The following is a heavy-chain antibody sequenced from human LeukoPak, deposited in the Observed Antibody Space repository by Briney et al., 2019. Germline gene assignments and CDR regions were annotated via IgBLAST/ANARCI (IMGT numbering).Heavy chain of an antibody. V-gene: IGHV4-34*01. CDR3: ARDGDRGP. D-gene: IGHD7-27*01. CDR2: INHSGST. CDR1: GGSFSGYY. J-gene: IGHJ5*02. Sequence: PSETLSLTCAVYGGSFSGYYWSWIRQPPGKGLEWIGEINHSGSTNYNPSLKSRVTISVDTSKNQFSLKLSSVTAADTAVYYCARDGDRGPWGQGTLVTVSS.